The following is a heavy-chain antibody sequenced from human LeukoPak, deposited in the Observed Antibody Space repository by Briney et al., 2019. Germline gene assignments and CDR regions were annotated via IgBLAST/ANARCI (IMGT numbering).Heavy chain of an antibody. D-gene: IGHD3-22*01. V-gene: IGHV4-4*07. J-gene: IGHJ4*02. CDR1: GGPISSNY. CDR3: AKSKYYDSSGYYTFEF. Sequence: SETLSLTCSVSGGPISSNYWSWIRQPAGKGLEWIGRIYYSGSTNYNPSLKSRLAMSVDRSKNQFSLNLNSVTAADTAVYFCAKSKYYDSSGYYTFEFWGRGTLVTVSS. CDR2: IYYSGST.